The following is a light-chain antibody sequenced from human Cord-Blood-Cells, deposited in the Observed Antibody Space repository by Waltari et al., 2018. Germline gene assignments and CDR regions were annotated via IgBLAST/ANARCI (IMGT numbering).Light chain of an antibody. J-gene: IGLJ1*01. V-gene: IGLV2-23*01. CDR3: CSYAGSSTYV. Sequence: QSALTQPASVSGSPGQSITISCTRTSSDVGSYNLVYWYQQTPRKAPKLMIYEGSKRPSGVSNRFSGSKSGNTASLTISGLQAEDEADYYCCSYAGSSTYVFGTGTKVTVL. CDR1: SSDVGSYNL. CDR2: EGS.